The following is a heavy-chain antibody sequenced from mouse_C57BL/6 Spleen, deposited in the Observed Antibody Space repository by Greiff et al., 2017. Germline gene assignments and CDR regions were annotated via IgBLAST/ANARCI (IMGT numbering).Heavy chain of an antibody. J-gene: IGHJ1*03. Sequence: QVQLQQSGAELARPGASVKLSCKASGYTFTSYGISWVKQRTGQGLEWIGEIYPRSGNTYYNEKFKGKATLTADKSSSTAYMELRSLTSEDSAVXFCARSGGLTGKEYFDVWGTGTTVTVSS. CDR1: GYTFTSYG. CDR3: ARSGGLTGKEYFDV. D-gene: IGHD4-1*01. CDR2: IYPRSGNT. V-gene: IGHV1-81*01.